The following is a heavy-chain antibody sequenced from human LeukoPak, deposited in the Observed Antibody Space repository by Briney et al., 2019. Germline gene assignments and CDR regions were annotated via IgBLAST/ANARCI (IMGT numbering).Heavy chain of an antibody. D-gene: IGHD4-17*01. CDR1: GGSISSYY. CDR2: IATSGST. V-gene: IGHV4-4*07. Sequence: PSETLSLTCTVSGGSISSYYRTWIRQPAGKGLEWIGRIATSGSTYYNPSLKSRVTISVDTSKNQFSLKLSSVTAADTAVYYCARVRTTVTDNFDYWGQGTLVTVSS. CDR3: ARVRTTVTDNFDY. J-gene: IGHJ4*02.